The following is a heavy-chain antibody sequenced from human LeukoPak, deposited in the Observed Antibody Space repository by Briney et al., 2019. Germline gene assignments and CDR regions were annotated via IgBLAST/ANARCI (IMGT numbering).Heavy chain of an antibody. J-gene: IGHJ5*02. CDR3: ARNWFDP. CDR2: IYSGGST. CDR1: GFTVSGKH. V-gene: IGHV3-53*05. Sequence: GGSLRLSCAASGFTVSGKHMSWVRQAPGKGLEWVSVIYSGGSTYYADSVKGRFTISRDKSKNTVYLQMNSLRFEDTAMYYCARNWFDPWGQGTLVTVSS.